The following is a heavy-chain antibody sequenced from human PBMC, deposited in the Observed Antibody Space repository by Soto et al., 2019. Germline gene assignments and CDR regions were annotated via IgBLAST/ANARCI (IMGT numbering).Heavy chain of an antibody. J-gene: IGHJ4*02. CDR3: ARFVRHQLPTIDF. CDR1: GYTFTSYD. Sequence: ASVKVSCKASGYTFTSYDIKWVRQATGQGLEWMGWMNPESRNTGYAQKFQGRVTMTRDTSISTAYMELSSLTSEDTAVYYCARFVRHQLPTIDFWGQGTLVIVSS. CDR2: MNPESRNT. D-gene: IGHD2-2*01. V-gene: IGHV1-8*01.